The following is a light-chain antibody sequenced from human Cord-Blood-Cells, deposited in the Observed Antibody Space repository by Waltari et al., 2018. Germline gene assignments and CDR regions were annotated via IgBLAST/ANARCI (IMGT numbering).Light chain of an antibody. CDR2: EVS. J-gene: IGLJ1*01. Sequence: QSALTQPASVSGSPGQSTTISCTGTSSDVGGYNYVSWYQQPPGKAPKLMIYEVSNRPSGVSNRFSGSKSGNTASLTISGLQAEDEADYYCSSYTSSSTYVFGTGTKVTVL. CDR1: SSDVGGYNY. CDR3: SSYTSSSTYV. V-gene: IGLV2-14*01.